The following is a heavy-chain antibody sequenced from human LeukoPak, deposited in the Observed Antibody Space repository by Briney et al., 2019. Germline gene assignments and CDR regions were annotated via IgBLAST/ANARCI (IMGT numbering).Heavy chain of an antibody. CDR2: IFNSGST. V-gene: IGHV4-38-2*01. J-gene: IGHJ4*02. D-gene: IGHD3-16*01. Sequence: SETLSLTCAVSGYSISSGDYWGWIRQPPGKGLEWIGSIFNSGSTYYNPSLKSRVTISADTSKRHFSLKLSSVTAADMAVYYCARNRSEPLGNGGSFDYWGQGTLVTVSS. CDR1: GYSISSGDY. CDR3: ARNRSEPLGNGGSFDY.